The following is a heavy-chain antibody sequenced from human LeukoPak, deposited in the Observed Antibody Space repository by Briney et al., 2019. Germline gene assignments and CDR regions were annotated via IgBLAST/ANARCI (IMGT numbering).Heavy chain of an antibody. CDR3: ARRIQLWLDAFDI. Sequence: SETLSLTRTVSGDSIRSSTYYWGWIRQPPGKGLEWIGSMFYSGSTYYNPSLKSRVTMSVDTSKNQFSLRLRSVTAADTAVYYCARRIQLWLDAFDIWSQGTMVTVSS. D-gene: IGHD5-18*01. CDR2: MFYSGST. V-gene: IGHV4-39*07. CDR1: GDSIRSSTYY. J-gene: IGHJ3*02.